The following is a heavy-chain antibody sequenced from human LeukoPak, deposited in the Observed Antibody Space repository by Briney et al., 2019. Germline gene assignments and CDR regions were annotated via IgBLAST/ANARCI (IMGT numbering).Heavy chain of an antibody. CDR3: ARAARTTAILYSSSWFSY. J-gene: IGHJ4*02. D-gene: IGHD6-13*01. CDR1: GGSISSSSYY. CDR2: IYYSRST. Sequence: SETLSLTCTVSGGSISSSSYYWGWIRQPPGKGLEWIGSIYYSRSTYYNPSLKSRVTISVDTSKNQFSLKLSSVTAADTAVYYCARAARTTAILYSSSWFSYWGQGTLVTVSS. V-gene: IGHV4-39*01.